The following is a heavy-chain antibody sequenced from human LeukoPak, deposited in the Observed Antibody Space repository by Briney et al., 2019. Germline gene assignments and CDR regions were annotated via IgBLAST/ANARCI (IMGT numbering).Heavy chain of an antibody. J-gene: IGHJ4*02. Sequence: AGGSLRLSCAASGFTFSSYAMSWVRQAPGKGLEWVSSISYNGGSTDYADSVKGRFTISRDNSKSTLYLQMNSLRAEDTAVYHCAKKSGDHIHFDFWGQGTLVTVSS. D-gene: IGHD2-21*01. CDR1: GFTFSSYA. CDR2: ISYNGGST. CDR3: AKKSGDHIHFDF. V-gene: IGHV3-23*01.